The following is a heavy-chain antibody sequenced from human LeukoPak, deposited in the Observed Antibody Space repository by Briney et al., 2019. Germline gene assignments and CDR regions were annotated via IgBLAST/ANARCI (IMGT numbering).Heavy chain of an antibody. J-gene: IGHJ5*02. CDR3: ARHSGSYLFNWFDP. D-gene: IGHD1-26*01. V-gene: IGHV4-59*08. CDR2: IYDSGST. CDR1: GGSISSYY. Sequence: SETLSLTCTVSGGSISSYYWSWIRQPPGKGLEWIGYIYDSGSTNYNPSLKSRVTISVDTSKNHFSLKLSSATAADTAVYYCARHSGSYLFNWFDPWGQGTLVTVSS.